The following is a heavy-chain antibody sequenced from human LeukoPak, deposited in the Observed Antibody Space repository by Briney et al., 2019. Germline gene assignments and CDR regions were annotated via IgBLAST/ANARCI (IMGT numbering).Heavy chain of an antibody. Sequence: GGSLRLSCVASGFTFSSYDMSWVRQTPGKGLEWVSGISGSGDNTYYAEFVQGRFTVSRDNSKNTLILQMNSLRAEDTAVYYCVKVMSRSYDVWGQGTLVTVSS. J-gene: IGHJ4*02. CDR2: ISGSGDNT. V-gene: IGHV3-23*01. D-gene: IGHD3-10*01. CDR3: VKVMSRSYDV. CDR1: GFTFSSYD.